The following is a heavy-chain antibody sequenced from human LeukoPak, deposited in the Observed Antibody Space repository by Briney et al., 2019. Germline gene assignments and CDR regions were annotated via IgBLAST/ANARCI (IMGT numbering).Heavy chain of an antibody. J-gene: IGHJ6*02. D-gene: IGHD1-26*01. CDR3: ARGIVGATALMDV. CDR2: ISAYNGNT. V-gene: IGHV1-18*01. CDR1: GYTFSNYG. Sequence: ASVKVSCKASGYTFSNYGISWVRQAPGQGLEWMGWISAYNGNTKYAQRFQGRVTMTTDTSTSTAHMELWSLISEDTAVYFCARGIVGATALMDVWGQGNTVTVSS.